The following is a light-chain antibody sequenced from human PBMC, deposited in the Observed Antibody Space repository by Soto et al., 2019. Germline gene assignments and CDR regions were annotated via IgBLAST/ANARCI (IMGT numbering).Light chain of an antibody. Sequence: EILLTQSPSTLSLSPGERATLSCGASQSVSSYLAWYQQKPGQAPRLLIYDASNRATGTPDSFSGSGSGTDFTLTISRLEHEDSAVYYCQQYGSSHPLTFGGGTKVDIK. CDR1: QSVSSY. J-gene: IGKJ4*01. CDR2: DAS. CDR3: QQYGSSHPLT. V-gene: IGKV3D-20*01.